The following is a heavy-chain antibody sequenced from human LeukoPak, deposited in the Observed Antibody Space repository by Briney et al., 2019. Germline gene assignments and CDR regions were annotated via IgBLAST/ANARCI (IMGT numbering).Heavy chain of an antibody. CDR1: GGSFSGYY. V-gene: IGHV4-34*01. CDR3: ARGDRYSGYDLVY. CDR2: INHSGST. D-gene: IGHD5-12*01. J-gene: IGHJ4*02. Sequence: SETLSLTCAVYGGSFSGYYWSWIRQPPGKGLEWIGEINHSGSTNYNPSLKSRVTISVDTSKNQFSLKLSSVTAADTAVYYCARGDRYSGYDLVYWGQGTLVTVSS.